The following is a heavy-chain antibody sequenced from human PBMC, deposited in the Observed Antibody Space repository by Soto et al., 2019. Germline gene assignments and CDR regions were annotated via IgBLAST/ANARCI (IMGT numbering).Heavy chain of an antibody. CDR3: AKPPDYNWNDY. V-gene: IGHV3-23*01. J-gene: IGHJ4*02. D-gene: IGHD1-20*01. CDR2: VSGSGGST. CDR1: GFTFSSYA. Sequence: PGGSLRLSCAASGFTFSSYAMSWVRQAPGKGLEWISAVSGSGGSTYYADSVKGRFTISRDNSKDTLYLQMNNPRAEDTAVYYCAKPPDYNWNDYWGQGTLVTVYS.